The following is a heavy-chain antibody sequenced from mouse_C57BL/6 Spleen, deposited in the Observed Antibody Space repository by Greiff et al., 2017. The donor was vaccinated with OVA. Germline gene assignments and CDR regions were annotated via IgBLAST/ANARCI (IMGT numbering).Heavy chain of an antibody. J-gene: IGHJ4*01. CDR3: ARNGYGNPYYYAMDY. CDR2: INPNNGGT. V-gene: IGHV1-18*01. D-gene: IGHD2-1*01. CDR1: GYTFTDYN. Sequence: VQLQQSGPELVKPGASVKIPCKASGYTFTDYNMDWVKQSHGKSLEWIGDINPNNGGTIYNQKFKGKATLTVDKSSSTAYMELRSLTSEDTAVYYCARNGYGNPYYYAMDYWGQGTSVTVSS.